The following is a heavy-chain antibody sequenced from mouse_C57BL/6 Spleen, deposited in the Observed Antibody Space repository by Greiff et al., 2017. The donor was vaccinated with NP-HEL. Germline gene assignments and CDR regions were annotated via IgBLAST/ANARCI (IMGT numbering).Heavy chain of an antibody. D-gene: IGHD1-1*01. J-gene: IGHJ2*01. Sequence: QVQLKESGAELVKPGASVKMSCKASGYTFTTYPIEWMKQNHGKSLEWIGNFHPYNDDTKYNEKFKGKATLTVEKSSSTVYLELSRLTSDDSAVYYCARRGYGSSYFDYWGQGTTLTVSS. CDR3: ARRGYGSSYFDY. CDR2: FHPYNDDT. V-gene: IGHV1-47*01. CDR1: GYTFTTYP.